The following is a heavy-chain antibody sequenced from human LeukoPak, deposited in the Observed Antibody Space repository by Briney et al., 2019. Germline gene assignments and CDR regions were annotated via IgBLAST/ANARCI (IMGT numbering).Heavy chain of an antibody. CDR2: IYYSGST. V-gene: IGHV4-59*12. D-gene: IGHD6-13*01. CDR1: GGSISSYY. J-gene: IGHJ5*02. Sequence: PSETLSLTCTVSGGSISSYYWSWIRQPPGKGLEWIGYIYYSGSTNYNPSLKSRVTISVDASKNHFSLKLSSVTAADTAVYYCARVLAAAGNNWFDPWGQGTLVTVSS. CDR3: ARVLAAAGNNWFDP.